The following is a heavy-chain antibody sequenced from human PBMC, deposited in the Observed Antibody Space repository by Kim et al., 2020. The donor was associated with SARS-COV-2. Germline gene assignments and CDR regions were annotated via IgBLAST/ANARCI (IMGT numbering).Heavy chain of an antibody. V-gene: IGHV3-48*03. D-gene: IGHD5-12*01. J-gene: IGHJ6*02. CDR1: GFTFSSYE. CDR3: ARVRQRRDGYNYFWSYTYYYYGMDV. Sequence: GGSLRLSCAASGFTFSSYEMNWVRQAPGKGLEWVSYISSSGSTIYYADSVKGRFTISRDNAKNSLYLQMNSLRAEDTAVYYCARVRQRRDGYNYFWSYTYYYYGMDVWGQGTTVTVSS. CDR2: ISSSGSTI.